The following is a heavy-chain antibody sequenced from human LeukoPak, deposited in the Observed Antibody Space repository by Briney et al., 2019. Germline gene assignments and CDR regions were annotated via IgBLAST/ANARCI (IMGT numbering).Heavy chain of an antibody. J-gene: IGHJ3*02. CDR2: ISGSGGTT. CDR3: AKSVYCSGGSRYVYVFDI. D-gene: IGHD2-15*01. V-gene: IGHV3-23*01. Sequence: GGSLRLSCAASGFTFSSYAMSWVRQAPGKGLEWVSVISGSGGTTYYADSVKGRFTISRDNSKNTLYLQMNSLRADDTAVYYCAKSVYCSGGSRYVYVFDIWGQGTMVTVSS. CDR1: GFTFSSYA.